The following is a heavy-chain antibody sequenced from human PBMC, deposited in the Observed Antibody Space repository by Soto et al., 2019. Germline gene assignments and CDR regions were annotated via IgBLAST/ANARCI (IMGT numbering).Heavy chain of an antibody. Sequence: SETLSLTCTVSGGSISSYYWSWIRQSPGKGLEWIGYIYHSGSTNYNPSLKSRVTISVDTSKNQFSLKLRSEGTAVYYCARRYKSAGWLEPWGQGTLVTVSS. V-gene: IGHV4-59*08. D-gene: IGHD1-1*01. CDR3: ARRYKSAGWLEP. CDR2: IYHSGST. CDR1: GGSISSYY. J-gene: IGHJ5*02.